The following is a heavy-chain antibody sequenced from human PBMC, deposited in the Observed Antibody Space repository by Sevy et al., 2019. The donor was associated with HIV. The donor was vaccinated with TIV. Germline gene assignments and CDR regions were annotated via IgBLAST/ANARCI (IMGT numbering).Heavy chain of an antibody. CDR3: ARAPPVVVVPGAPNWFDP. Sequence: SETLSLTCAVYGGSFSGYYWNWIRQTPGKGLEWIGEINHSGSTNYNPSLKSRVTISVDTSKNQFSLRLNSVTAADTAVYYCARAPPVVVVPGAPNWFDPWGQGTLVTVSS. V-gene: IGHV4-34*01. CDR1: GGSFSGYY. CDR2: INHSGST. D-gene: IGHD2-2*01. J-gene: IGHJ5*02.